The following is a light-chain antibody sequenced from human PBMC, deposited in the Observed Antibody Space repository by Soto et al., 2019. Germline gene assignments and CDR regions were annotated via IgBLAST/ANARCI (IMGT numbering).Light chain of an antibody. Sequence: QSALTQPASVSGSPGQSITISCTGTSSDVGGYNYVSWYQQHPGKAPKLMIYDVSHRPSGVSNRFSASKSGNTASLTMSGLQAEDEAHYYCSSYTSSSTLPVFGTGTKLTVL. V-gene: IGLV2-14*01. CDR2: DVS. CDR3: SSYTSSSTLPV. J-gene: IGLJ1*01. CDR1: SSDVGGYNY.